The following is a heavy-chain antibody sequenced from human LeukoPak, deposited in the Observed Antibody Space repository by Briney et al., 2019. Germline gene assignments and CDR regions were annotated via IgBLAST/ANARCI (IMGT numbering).Heavy chain of an antibody. CDR1: GFTFSSNY. V-gene: IGHV3-66*04. CDR2: IYSGGST. D-gene: IGHD3-3*01. Sequence: GGSLRLSCAASGFTFSSNYMSWVRQAPGKGLEWVSVIYSGGSTYYSDSVKGRFTISRDNSKNTLYLQMNSLRAEDTAVYYCARLIRAEWLLFPWGQGTLVTVSS. CDR3: ARLIRAEWLLFP. J-gene: IGHJ5*02.